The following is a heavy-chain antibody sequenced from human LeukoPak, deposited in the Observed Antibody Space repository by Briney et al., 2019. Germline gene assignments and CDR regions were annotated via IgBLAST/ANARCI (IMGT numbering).Heavy chain of an antibody. D-gene: IGHD3-10*01. Sequence: PSETLSLTCAVSGGSISSGGYSWSWIRQPPGKGLEWIGYIYHSGSTYYNPPLKSRVTISVDTSKNQFSLKLSSVTAADTAVYYCARGLWLRYFDLWGRGTLVTVSS. CDR1: GGSISSGGYS. CDR2: IYHSGST. CDR3: ARGLWLRYFDL. J-gene: IGHJ2*01. V-gene: IGHV4-30-2*01.